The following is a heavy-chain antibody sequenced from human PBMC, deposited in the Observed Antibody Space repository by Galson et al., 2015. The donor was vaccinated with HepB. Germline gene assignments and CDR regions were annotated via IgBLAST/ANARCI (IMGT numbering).Heavy chain of an antibody. CDR1: GFTFSNAW. J-gene: IGHJ4*02. CDR2: IKSKTDGGTT. Sequence: SLRLSCAASGFTFSNAWMSWVRQAPGKGLEWVGRIKSKTDGGTTDYAAPVKGRFTISRDDSKNTLYLQMNSLKTEDTAVYYCTTLPLFWSGYYTPYYFDYWGQGALVTVSS. D-gene: IGHD3-3*01. CDR3: TTLPLFWSGYYTPYYFDY. V-gene: IGHV3-15*01.